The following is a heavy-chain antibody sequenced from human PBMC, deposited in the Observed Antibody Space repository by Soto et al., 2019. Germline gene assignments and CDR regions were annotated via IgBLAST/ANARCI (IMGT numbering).Heavy chain of an antibody. Sequence: EVQLVESGGGLVQPGGSLRLSCAASGFSFSNYAMDWVRQAPGKGLEWVSYISASSSNIRYADSVKGRFTISRDNAKSSVYLKMNSLRADDTAVYYCARAPSRGSYWERYIDLWGRGTLVTVSS. CDR2: ISASSSNI. D-gene: IGHD1-26*01. CDR1: GFSFSNYA. J-gene: IGHJ2*01. CDR3: ARAPSRGSYWERYIDL. V-gene: IGHV3-48*01.